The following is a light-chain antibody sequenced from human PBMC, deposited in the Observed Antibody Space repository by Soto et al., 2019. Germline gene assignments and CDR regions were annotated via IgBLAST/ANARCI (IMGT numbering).Light chain of an antibody. J-gene: IGLJ2*01. CDR3: CSYAGSYTFE. V-gene: IGLV2-11*01. CDR1: SSDVGGNNY. CDR2: DVN. Sequence: QSALTQPRSVSGSPGQSVTISCTGTSSDVGGNNYVSWYQHHPGKVPKLMIYDVNKRPSGVPDRFSGSKAGNTASLTISGLQAEDEADYYCCSYAGSYTFEFGGGTKLTVL.